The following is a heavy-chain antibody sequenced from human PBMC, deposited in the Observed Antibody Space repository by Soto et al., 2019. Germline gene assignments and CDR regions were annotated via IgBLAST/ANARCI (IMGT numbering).Heavy chain of an antibody. CDR3: ARVVATVAGPYGMDV. J-gene: IGHJ6*02. CDR2: ISAYNGNT. D-gene: IGHD6-19*01. CDR1: GYTFTSYV. Sequence: PSVKVSCKASGYTFTSYVISWVRQAPGQGLEWMGWISAYNGNTNFAQKLQGRVTMTTDTSTSIAYMELRSLRSDDTAVYYCARVVATVAGPYGMDVWGQGTTVTVSS. V-gene: IGHV1-18*01.